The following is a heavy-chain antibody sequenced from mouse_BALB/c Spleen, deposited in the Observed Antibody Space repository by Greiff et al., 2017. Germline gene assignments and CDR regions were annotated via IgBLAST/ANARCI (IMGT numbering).Heavy chain of an antibody. Sequence: EVQGVESGGGLVQPGGSRKLSCAASGFTFSSFGMHWVRQAPEKGLEWVAYISSGSSTIYYADTVKGRFTISRDNPKNTLFLQMTSLRSEDTAMYYCARSAGSGFDYWGQGTTLTVSS. J-gene: IGHJ2*01. V-gene: IGHV5-17*02. CDR2: ISSGSSTI. CDR3: ARSAGSGFDY. CDR1: GFTFSSFG. D-gene: IGHD1-1*01.